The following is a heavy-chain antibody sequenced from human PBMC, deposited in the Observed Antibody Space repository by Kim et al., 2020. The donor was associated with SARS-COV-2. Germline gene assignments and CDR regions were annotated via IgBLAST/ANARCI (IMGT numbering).Heavy chain of an antibody. CDR3: ARDLRYCSSTSCYHDYGMDV. CDR1: GGTFSSYA. J-gene: IGHJ6*02. V-gene: IGHV1-69*13. Sequence: SVKVSCKASGGTFSSYAISWVRQAPGQGLEWMGGIIPIFGTANYAQKFQGRVTITADESTSTAYMELSSLRSEDTAVYYCARDLRYCSSTSCYHDYGMDVWGQGTTVTVSS. CDR2: IIPIFGTA. D-gene: IGHD2-2*01.